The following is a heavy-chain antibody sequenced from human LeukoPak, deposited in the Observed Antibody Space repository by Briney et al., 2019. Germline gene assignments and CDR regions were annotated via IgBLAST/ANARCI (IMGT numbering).Heavy chain of an antibody. CDR1: GFTFSSSW. Sequence: GGSLRLSCVASGFTFSSSWMSWVRQAPGKGLEWVANIKQDGSEKYYVDSVKGRFTISRDNAKNSLYLQMNSLRAEDTAVYYCARDHIQLRYFDWLLFSNYFDYWGQGTLVTVSS. V-gene: IGHV3-7*01. CDR2: IKQDGSEK. J-gene: IGHJ4*02. CDR3: ARDHIQLRYFDWLLFSNYFDY. D-gene: IGHD3-9*01.